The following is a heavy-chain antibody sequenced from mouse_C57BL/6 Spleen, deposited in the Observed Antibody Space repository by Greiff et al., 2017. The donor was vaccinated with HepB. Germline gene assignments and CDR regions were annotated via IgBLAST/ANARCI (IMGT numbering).Heavy chain of an antibody. Sequence: QVQLQQSGAELVRPGTSVKVSCKASGYAFTNYLIEWVKQRPGQGLEWIGVINPGSGGTNYNEKFKGKATLTADKSSSTAYMQLSSLTSEDSAVYFCARGSYYYGSSGYAMDYWGQGTSVTVSS. CDR1: GYAFTNYL. D-gene: IGHD1-1*01. V-gene: IGHV1-54*01. CDR2: INPGSGGT. CDR3: ARGSYYYGSSGYAMDY. J-gene: IGHJ4*01.